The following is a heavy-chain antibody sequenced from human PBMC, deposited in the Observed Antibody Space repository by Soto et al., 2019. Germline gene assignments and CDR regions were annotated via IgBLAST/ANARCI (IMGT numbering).Heavy chain of an antibody. V-gene: IGHV3-30*18. Sequence: AGGSLRLSCAASGFTFSYGIHWLRQAPGKGLEWVAYISYDSSNKFYGDSVKGRFTISRDNSKNTQFLQMNSLRAEDTAVYYCAKLVIGYCSGNTCDDYWGQGTLVTV. D-gene: IGHD2-15*01. J-gene: IGHJ4*02. CDR1: GFTFSYG. CDR2: ISYDSSNK. CDR3: AKLVIGYCSGNTCDDY.